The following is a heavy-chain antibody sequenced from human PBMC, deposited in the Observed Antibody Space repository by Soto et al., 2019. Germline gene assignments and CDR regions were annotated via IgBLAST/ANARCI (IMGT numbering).Heavy chain of an antibody. Sequence: TGGSLRLSCAASGFTFSSYSMNWVRQAPGKGLEWVSSISSSSSYIYYADSVEGRFTISRDNAKNSLYLQMNSLRAEDTAVYYCARDRGVSSSWYIAFDIWGQGTMVTVSS. CDR2: ISSSSSYI. CDR3: ARDRGVSSSWYIAFDI. CDR1: GFTFSSYS. D-gene: IGHD6-13*01. J-gene: IGHJ3*02. V-gene: IGHV3-21*01.